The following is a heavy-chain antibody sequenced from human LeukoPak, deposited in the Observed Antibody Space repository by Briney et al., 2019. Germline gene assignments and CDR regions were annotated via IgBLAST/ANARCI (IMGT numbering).Heavy chain of an antibody. Sequence: GGSLRLSCVASGFTFSSSWMSWVRQAPGKGLEWVANIKQDGSEKSYVESVRGRFTISRDNARNSLYLQLNSLRAEDTALYYCARDNPPDYWGQGTLVTVSS. CDR1: GFTFSSSW. J-gene: IGHJ4*02. V-gene: IGHV3-7*03. CDR3: ARDNPPDY. CDR2: IKQDGSEK.